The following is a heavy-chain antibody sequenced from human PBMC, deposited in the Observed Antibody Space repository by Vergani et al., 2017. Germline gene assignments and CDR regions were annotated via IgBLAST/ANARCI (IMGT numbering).Heavy chain of an antibody. CDR1: GGSISSYY. V-gene: IGHV4-59*10. Sequence: QVQLQQWGAGLLKPSETLSLTCTVSGGSISSYYWSWIRQPAGKGLEWIGRIYTSGSTNYHTSLKSRVTMSVAPSTNQFSLKLSSVTAAYTAVYYFARYPSGITGTTRWFDPWGRGTLVTVSS. J-gene: IGHJ5*02. CDR2: IYTSGST. CDR3: ARYPSGITGTTRWFDP. D-gene: IGHD1-7*01.